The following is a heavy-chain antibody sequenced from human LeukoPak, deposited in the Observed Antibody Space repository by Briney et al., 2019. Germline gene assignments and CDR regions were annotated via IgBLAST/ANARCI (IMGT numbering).Heavy chain of an antibody. J-gene: IGHJ4*02. Sequence: SETLSLTCTVFGGSISTNYWSWIRQPPGKGLEWIGYIYYSGRTNYNPSLKSRVTISIDTSKNQFSLKLSSVTAADTAVYYCARDEYGDFQGFDFWGQGTRVTVSS. V-gene: IGHV4-59*01. CDR2: IYYSGRT. CDR3: ARDEYGDFQGFDF. CDR1: GGSISTNY. D-gene: IGHD4-17*01.